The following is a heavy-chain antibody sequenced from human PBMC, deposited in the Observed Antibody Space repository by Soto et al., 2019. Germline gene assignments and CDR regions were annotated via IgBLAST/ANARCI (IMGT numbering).Heavy chain of an antibody. V-gene: IGHV5-10-1*01. CDR2: IDPSDSYT. Sequence: PGESLKISCKGSGYSFTSYWISWVRQLPGKGLEWMGRIDPSDSYTNYSPSFQGHVTISADKSISTAYLQWSSLKASDTAMYYCARDSSGAWDYYYGMDVWGQGTTVTVSS. CDR1: GYSFTSYW. CDR3: ARDSSGAWDYYYGMDV. J-gene: IGHJ6*02. D-gene: IGHD6-19*01.